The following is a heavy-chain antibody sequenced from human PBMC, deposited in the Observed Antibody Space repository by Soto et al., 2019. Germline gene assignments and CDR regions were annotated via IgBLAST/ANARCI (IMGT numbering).Heavy chain of an antibody. D-gene: IGHD2-21*01. CDR2: ISYDGSNR. CDR3: SRGIKGGLDA. J-gene: IGHJ5*02. Sequence: ESGGGVVQPGRSLRLSCTTSGFVFNDYDIHWVRQAPGKGLAWLASISYDGSNRYYADSVKGRFTISRDNSKNTLSLQINSLGAEDTAVYYCSRGIKGGLDAWGPGTLVTVSS. CDR1: GFVFNDYD. V-gene: IGHV3-30*03.